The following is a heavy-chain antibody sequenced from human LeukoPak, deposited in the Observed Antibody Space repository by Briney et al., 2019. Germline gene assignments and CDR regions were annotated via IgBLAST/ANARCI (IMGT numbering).Heavy chain of an antibody. CDR2: IYYSGST. V-gene: IGHV4-61*01. Sequence: KPSETLSLTCTVSGGSVSSGSYYWSWIRQPPGKGLEWIGYIYYSGSTNYNPSPKSRVTISVDTSKNQFSLKLSSVTAADTAVYYCARFLLDYGTFDYWGQGTLVTVSS. D-gene: IGHD4-17*01. CDR3: ARFLLDYGTFDY. J-gene: IGHJ4*02. CDR1: GGSVSSGSYY.